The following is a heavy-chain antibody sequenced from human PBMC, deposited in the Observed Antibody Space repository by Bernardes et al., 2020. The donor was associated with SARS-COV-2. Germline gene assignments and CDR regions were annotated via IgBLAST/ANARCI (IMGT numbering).Heavy chain of an antibody. CDR3: ARMSVVGAFWYYYYGMDV. CDR1: GYTFTSYG. J-gene: IGHJ6*02. D-gene: IGHD1-26*01. V-gene: IGHV1-18*04. Sequence: SVKVSCKASGYTFTSYGISWVRQAPGQGLEWMGWISAYNGNTNYAQKLQGRVTMTTDTSTSTAYMELRSLRSDDTAVYYCARMSVVGAFWYYYYGMDVWGQGTTVTVSS. CDR2: ISAYNGNT.